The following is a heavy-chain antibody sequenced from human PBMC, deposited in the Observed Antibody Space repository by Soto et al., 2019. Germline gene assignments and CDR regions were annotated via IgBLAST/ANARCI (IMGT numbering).Heavy chain of an antibody. Sequence: EVQVLQSGGGLVQPGGSLRLSCAASGLTFSRFAMSWVRQAPGKGLEWVATIHGSGASTNYADSVRGRFTISRDNSKATMYLQLNTLTVEDTAVYYCAKDKGPESYTHWCFDVWARGTLVTVSS. CDR3: AKDKGPESYTHWCFDV. V-gene: IGHV3-23*01. CDR1: GLTFSRFA. D-gene: IGHD3-10*01. CDR2: IHGSGAST. J-gene: IGHJ2*01.